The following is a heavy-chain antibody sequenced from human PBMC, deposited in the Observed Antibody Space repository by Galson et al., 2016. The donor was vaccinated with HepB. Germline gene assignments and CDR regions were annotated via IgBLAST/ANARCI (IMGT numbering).Heavy chain of an antibody. Sequence: SLRLSCAASGFTFSNYWMSWVRQAPGKGPEWVANIKEDGDEIYYADSVKGRFTISRDNAQNSLYLQMNRLRAEDTAVYFCARKKIFWSGYHNYYFEFWGQGTLATVS. V-gene: IGHV3-7*03. J-gene: IGHJ4*02. D-gene: IGHD3-3*01. CDR2: IKEDGDEI. CDR1: GFTFSNYW. CDR3: ARKKIFWSGYHNYYFEF.